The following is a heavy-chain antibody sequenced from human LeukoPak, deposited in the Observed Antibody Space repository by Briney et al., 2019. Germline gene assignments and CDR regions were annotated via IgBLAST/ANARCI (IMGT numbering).Heavy chain of an antibody. D-gene: IGHD3-9*01. CDR2: TSHDESTK. Sequence: GRSLRLSCEASGFTFNICSMYWIRQTPDKGLEWLAVTSHDESTKLYADSVKGRFTISRDNSKNTVYLLMNSLRLDDTGIYYCARSRLGLWLSVIDYWGQGSLVTVSA. V-gene: IGHV3-30*04. CDR3: ARSRLGLWLSVIDY. J-gene: IGHJ4*02. CDR1: GFTFNICS.